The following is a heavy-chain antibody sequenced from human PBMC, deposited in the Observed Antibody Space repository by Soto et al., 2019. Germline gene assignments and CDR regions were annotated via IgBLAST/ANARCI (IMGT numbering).Heavy chain of an antibody. V-gene: IGHV3-73*01. Sequence: EVQLVESGGGLVQPGGSLKLSCAASGFTFSGSATHWVRQASGKGLEWVGRIRSKAKSYATAYAASVKGRFTIARDDSKNTAYLQMNSLKTEDTAVYYCTRRYCSGGSCSANPANFDYWGQGTLVTVSS. D-gene: IGHD2-15*01. J-gene: IGHJ4*02. CDR1: GFTFSGSA. CDR3: TRRYCSGGSCSANPANFDY. CDR2: IRSKAKSYAT.